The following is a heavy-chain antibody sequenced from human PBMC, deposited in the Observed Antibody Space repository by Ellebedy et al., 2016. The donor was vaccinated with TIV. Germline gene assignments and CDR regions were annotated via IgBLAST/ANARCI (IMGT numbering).Heavy chain of an antibody. D-gene: IGHD3-10*01. J-gene: IGHJ4*02. V-gene: IGHV1-3*01. Sequence: ASVKVSXXASGYTFTSHIINWVRQAPGQRLEWPGWINAGDGNTKYSQKFQGRVTITRDTSTSTVYMEMSSLRSEDTAVFYCARDPEGAYYYGSGKFDYWGQGTLVTVSS. CDR2: INAGDGNT. CDR1: GYTFTSHI. CDR3: ARDPEGAYYYGSGKFDY.